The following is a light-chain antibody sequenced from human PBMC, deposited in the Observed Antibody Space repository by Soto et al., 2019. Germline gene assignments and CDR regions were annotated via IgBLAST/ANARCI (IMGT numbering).Light chain of an antibody. J-gene: IGKJ1*01. CDR2: KAS. V-gene: IGKV1-5*03. CDR1: QSISSW. CDR3: QHYNSYSEA. Sequence: DIQMTQSPSTLCASVGDRVSIICRASQSISSWLAWYQQKPGKAPKLLISKASNLDSGVPSRFSGSGSGTEFTLTISSLQPDDFATYYCQHYNSYSEAFGQGTKVDI.